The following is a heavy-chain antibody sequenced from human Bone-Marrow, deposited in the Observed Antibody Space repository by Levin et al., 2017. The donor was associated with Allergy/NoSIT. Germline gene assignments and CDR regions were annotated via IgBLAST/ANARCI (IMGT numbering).Heavy chain of an antibody. J-gene: IGHJ6*03. D-gene: IGHD3-16*02. Sequence: SCSVSGGSISSGRYYFTWVRQPAGKGLEWIGRIYTTGSTNYNPSLESRVTISRDTFKNEVYLTLSSVTAADTAVYYCARYRLATLYYYSMDVWGRGATVIVSS. CDR1: GGSISSGRYY. CDR3: ARYRLATLYYYSMDV. CDR2: IYTTGST. V-gene: IGHV4-61*02.